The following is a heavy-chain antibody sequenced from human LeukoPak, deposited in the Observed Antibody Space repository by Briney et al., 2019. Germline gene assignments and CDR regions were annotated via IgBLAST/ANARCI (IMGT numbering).Heavy chain of an antibody. J-gene: IGHJ4*02. CDR3: AKPATETDIVVVVAVPPPFDY. D-gene: IGHD2-15*01. CDR1: GFTFRTYG. CDR2: ISYDGSNK. V-gene: IGHV3-30*18. Sequence: PGGSLRLSCAASGFTFRTYGMHWVRQAPGKGLEWVAFISYDGSNKYYTDSVKGRFTISKDNSKDTLYLQMNSLRSEDTAVCYCAKPATETDIVVVVAVPPPFDYWGQGTLVTVSS.